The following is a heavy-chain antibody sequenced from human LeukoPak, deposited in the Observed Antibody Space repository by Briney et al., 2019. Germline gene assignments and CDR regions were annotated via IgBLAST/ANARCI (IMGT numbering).Heavy chain of an antibody. Sequence: GRSLRLSCAASGFTFSSYGMHWVRQAPGKGLEWVAVIWYDGSNKYYADSVKGRFTISRDNSKNTLYQQMNSLRAEDTAVYYCARDYYGSGSYYTAVPDYWGQGTLVTVSS. D-gene: IGHD3-10*01. CDR1: GFTFSSYG. J-gene: IGHJ4*02. V-gene: IGHV3-33*01. CDR2: IWYDGSNK. CDR3: ARDYYGSGSYYTAVPDY.